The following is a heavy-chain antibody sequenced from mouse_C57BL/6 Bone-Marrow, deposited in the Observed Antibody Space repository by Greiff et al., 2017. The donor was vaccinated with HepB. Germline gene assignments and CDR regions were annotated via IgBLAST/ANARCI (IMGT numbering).Heavy chain of an antibody. CDR1: GYAFSSSW. CDR3: AYYGNSFAY. V-gene: IGHV1-82*01. CDR2: IYPGDGDT. J-gene: IGHJ3*01. D-gene: IGHD2-1*01. Sequence: VQLQQSGPELVKPGASVKISCKASGYAFSSSWMNWVKQRPGKGLEWIGRIYPGDGDTNYNGKFKGKATLTADKSSSTAYMQLSSLTSEDSAVYFGAYYGNSFAYWGQGTLVTVSA.